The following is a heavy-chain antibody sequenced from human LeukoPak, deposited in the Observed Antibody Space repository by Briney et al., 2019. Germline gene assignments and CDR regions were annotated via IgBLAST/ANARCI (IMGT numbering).Heavy chain of an antibody. J-gene: IGHJ3*02. CDR1: GFTFDDYA. Sequence: GGSLRLSCAASGFTFDDYAMRWVRQAPGKGLEWVSGISWSSDSINYADSVKGRFTISRDNAKNTLYLQMNSLRAEDTAVYYCAREKSYDSSGYYMHAFDIWGQGTMVTVSS. CDR3: AREKSYDSSGYYMHAFDI. CDR2: ISWSSDSI. V-gene: IGHV3-9*01. D-gene: IGHD3-22*01.